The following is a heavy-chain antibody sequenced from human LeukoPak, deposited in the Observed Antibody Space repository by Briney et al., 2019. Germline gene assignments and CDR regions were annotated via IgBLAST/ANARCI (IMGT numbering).Heavy chain of an antibody. D-gene: IGHD2-15*01. J-gene: IGHJ3*02. CDR1: EFTLSNYW. CDR2: IKQDGSEK. V-gene: IGHV3-7*04. Sequence: GGSLRLSCAASEFTLSNYWMSWVRQAPGKGLEWVANIKQDGSEKYYLDSVKGRFTISRDNAKQSLYLQMNSLRAEDTAVYYCARGYCSGGSCYAFDIWGQGTMVTVSS. CDR3: ARGYCSGGSCYAFDI.